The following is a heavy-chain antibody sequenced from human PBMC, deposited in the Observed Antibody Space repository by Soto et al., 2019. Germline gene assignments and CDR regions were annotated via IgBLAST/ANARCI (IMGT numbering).Heavy chain of an antibody. D-gene: IGHD5-12*01. V-gene: IGHV4-59*11. CDR3: ARFRDGYTFDY. J-gene: IGHJ4*02. CDR2: IYYTGST. CDR1: GGSISGHY. Sequence: PSETLSLTCTVSGGSISGHYWSWIRRPPGKALDWIGYIYYTGSTNYNPSLKSRVIISVDPSKNQFSLHLSSVTAADTAVYYCARFRDGYTFDYWGRGTLVTVSS.